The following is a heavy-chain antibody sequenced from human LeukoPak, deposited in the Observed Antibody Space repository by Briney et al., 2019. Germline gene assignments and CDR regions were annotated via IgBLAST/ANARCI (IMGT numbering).Heavy chain of an antibody. J-gene: IGHJ4*02. V-gene: IGHV4-59*01. D-gene: IGHD3-22*01. CDR3: ARGRGDYYDSSGYPLDY. Sequence: PSETLSLTCTVSGGSISSYYWSWIRQPPGKGLEWIGYIYYSGSTNYNPSLKSRVTISVDTSKNQFSLKLSSVTAADTAVYYCARGRGDYYDSSGYPLDYWGQGTLVTVSS. CDR2: IYYSGST. CDR1: GGSISSYY.